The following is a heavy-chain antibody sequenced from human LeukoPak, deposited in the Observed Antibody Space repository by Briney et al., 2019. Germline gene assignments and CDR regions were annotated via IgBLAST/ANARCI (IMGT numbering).Heavy chain of an antibody. CDR1: GFTFDDYA. J-gene: IGHJ4*02. V-gene: IGHV3-9*01. Sequence: LPGRSLRLSCAASGFTFDDYAMHWVRHAPGKGLEWVSGISWNSGSIGYADSVKGRFTISRDNAKNSLYLQMNSLRAEDTALYYCAKGYPLGYCSSTSCSYYFDYWGQGTLVTVSS. CDR2: ISWNSGSI. D-gene: IGHD2-2*01. CDR3: AKGYPLGYCSSTSCSYYFDY.